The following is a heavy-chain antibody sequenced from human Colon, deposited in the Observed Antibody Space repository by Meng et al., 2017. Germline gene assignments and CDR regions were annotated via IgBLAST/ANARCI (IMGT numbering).Heavy chain of an antibody. CDR3: AKVEDNSGLY. Sequence: QVQLGKAGAEVGKPAASLRVSGRASGYSFTVYYIHWVRQAPGQGLEWMGRINPNTGDTKYAQKFDGRVTMTRDKSIDTAYLDLSRLRADDTAVYYCAKVEDNSGLYWGQGTLVTVSS. CDR2: INPNTGDT. D-gene: IGHD3-22*01. J-gene: IGHJ4*02. CDR1: GYSFTVYY. V-gene: IGHV1-2*06.